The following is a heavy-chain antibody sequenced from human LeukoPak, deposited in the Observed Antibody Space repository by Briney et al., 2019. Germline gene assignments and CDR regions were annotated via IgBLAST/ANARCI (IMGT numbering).Heavy chain of an antibody. CDR2: ISSSSSTI. CDR1: GFTFSSYS. J-gene: IGHJ4*02. Sequence: PGGSLRLSCAASGFTFSSYSVNWVRQAPGKGLEWVSYISSSSSTIYYADSVKGRFTISRDNAKNSLYLQMNSLRAEDTAVYYCARGGEEKYNWNDVFDYWGQGTLVTVSS. D-gene: IGHD1-20*01. V-gene: IGHV3-48*01. CDR3: ARGGEEKYNWNDVFDY.